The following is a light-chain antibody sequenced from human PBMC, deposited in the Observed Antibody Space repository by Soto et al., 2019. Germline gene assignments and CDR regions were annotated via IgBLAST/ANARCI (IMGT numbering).Light chain of an antibody. CDR3: QQYGGTPTT. CDR2: GAS. V-gene: IGKV3-20*01. J-gene: IGKJ1*01. Sequence: EIVLTQSPGTLSLSPGEGATLSWMASQSINSVLAWYQQKPGQAPRLLIYGASSRATGIPDRFSGSGSGKDFTLTISRLEPEDSAVYYCQQYGGTPTTFGQGTKVDIK. CDR1: QSINSV.